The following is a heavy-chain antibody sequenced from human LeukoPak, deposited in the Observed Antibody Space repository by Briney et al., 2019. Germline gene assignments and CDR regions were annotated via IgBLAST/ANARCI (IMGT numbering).Heavy chain of an antibody. V-gene: IGHV3-21*03. CDR2: ISSSSSYI. CDR1: GLTFSIYS. D-gene: IGHD1-26*01. J-gene: IGHJ3*02. Sequence: GGSLRLSCAASGLTFSIYSMNWVRQAPGKGLEWVSSISSSSSYIYYADSVKGRFTISRDGAKNSLYLQMNSLRAEDTAVYYCARDKWVAFDIWGQGTMVTVSS. CDR3: ARDKWVAFDI.